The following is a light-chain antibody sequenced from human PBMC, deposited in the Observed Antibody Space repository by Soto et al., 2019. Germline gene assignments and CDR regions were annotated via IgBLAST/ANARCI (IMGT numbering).Light chain of an antibody. CDR3: QSYDSSNVV. CDR2: EDN. CDR1: SGSIATNY. J-gene: IGLJ2*01. Sequence: NLMLTQPHSVSESPGKTVTISCTRSSGSIATNYVHWYQQRPGSAPTTVIFEDNQRPSGVPDRISGSIDSSSNSASLTISGLKTEDEADYYCQSYDSSNVVFGGGTKLTVL. V-gene: IGLV6-57*04.